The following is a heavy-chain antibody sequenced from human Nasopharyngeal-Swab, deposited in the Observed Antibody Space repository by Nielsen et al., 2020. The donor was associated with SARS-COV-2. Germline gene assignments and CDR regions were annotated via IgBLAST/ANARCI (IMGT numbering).Heavy chain of an antibody. V-gene: IGHV3-53*01. CDR2: IYRGGST. CDR3: ARGSSSFDY. Sequence: VRQAPGKGLEWVSVIYRGGSTYHADSVKGRFTISRDNSKKTLYLQMNSLRAEDTAVYYCARGSSSFDYWGQGTLVTVSS. D-gene: IGHD6-6*01. J-gene: IGHJ4*02.